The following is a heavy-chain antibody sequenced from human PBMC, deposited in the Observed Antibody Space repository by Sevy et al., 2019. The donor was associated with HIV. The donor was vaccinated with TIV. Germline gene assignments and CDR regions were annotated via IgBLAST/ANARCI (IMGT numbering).Heavy chain of an antibody. Sequence: GGSLRLSCAASGFTFSSYAMHWVRQAPGKGLERVAVISYDGSNKYYADSVKGRFTISRDNSKNTLYLQMNSLRAEDTAVYYCARVGLSGCSGGSCYPNYYYYGMDVWAKGPRSPSP. V-gene: IGHV3-30-3*01. J-gene: IGHJ6*02. D-gene: IGHD2-15*01. CDR1: GFTFSSYA. CDR3: ARVGLSGCSGGSCYPNYYYYGMDV. CDR2: ISYDGSNK.